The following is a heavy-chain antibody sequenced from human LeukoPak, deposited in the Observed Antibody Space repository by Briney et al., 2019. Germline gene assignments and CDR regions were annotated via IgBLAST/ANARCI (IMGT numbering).Heavy chain of an antibody. D-gene: IGHD3-10*01. V-gene: IGHV4-34*01. CDR3: ALSHSGSYAKKGFDY. J-gene: IGHJ4*02. CDR2: IKHSGST. Sequence: SETLSLTPAVYRGSSRGYNWCWIPTLPGKGRECSAKIKHSGSTNYHPSLKRRVTRSVDPSKKQFSLNLSSATAAHTAVYYCALSHSGSYAKKGFDYWGQGTLLTLSS. CDR1: RGSSRGYN.